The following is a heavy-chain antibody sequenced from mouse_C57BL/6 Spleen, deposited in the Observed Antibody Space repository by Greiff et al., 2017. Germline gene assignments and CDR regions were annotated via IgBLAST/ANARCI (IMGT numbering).Heavy chain of an antibody. D-gene: IGHD4-1*01. CDR2: IWSDGST. Sequence: VKLVESGPGLVAPSQSLSITCTVSGFSLTSYGVHWVRQPPGKGLEWLVVIWSDGSTTYNSALKSRLSISKDNSKSQVFLKMNSLQTDDTAMYYCARPNWDGDYAMDYWGQGTSVTVSS. CDR3: ARPNWDGDYAMDY. CDR1: GFSLTSYG. J-gene: IGHJ4*01. V-gene: IGHV2-6*03.